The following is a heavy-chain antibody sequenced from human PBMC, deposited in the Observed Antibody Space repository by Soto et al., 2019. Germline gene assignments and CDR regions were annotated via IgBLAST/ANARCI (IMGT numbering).Heavy chain of an antibody. D-gene: IGHD7-27*01. CDR1: ISLNW. Sequence: ISLNWWRRVRQHPGKGLEWIGEIYHSGSTNYNPSLKSRVTISVDTFKNQFSLKLSSVTAADTAVYYCARGWGRIFDYWGQGTLVTVSS. V-gene: IGHV4-4*02. CDR3: ARGWGRIFDY. J-gene: IGHJ4*02. CDR2: IYHSGST.